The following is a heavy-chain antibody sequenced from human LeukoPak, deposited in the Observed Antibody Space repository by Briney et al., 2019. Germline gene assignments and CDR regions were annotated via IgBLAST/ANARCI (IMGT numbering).Heavy chain of an antibody. CDR2: INPNSGGT. CDR1: GYTFTGYY. D-gene: IGHD2-2*02. Sequence: GASVKVSCKASGYTFTGYYMRWVRQAPGQGLEWMGWINPNSGGTNYAQKFQGRVTMTRDTSISTAYMELSRLRSDDTAVYYCARDHGYCSSTSCYNAFDIWGQGTMVTVSS. J-gene: IGHJ3*02. CDR3: ARDHGYCSSTSCYNAFDI. V-gene: IGHV1-2*02.